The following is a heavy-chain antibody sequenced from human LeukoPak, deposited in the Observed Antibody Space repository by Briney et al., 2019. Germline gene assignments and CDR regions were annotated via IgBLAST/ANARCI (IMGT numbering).Heavy chain of an antibody. D-gene: IGHD6-13*01. CDR3: ARDTSTSQKLVAAFDY. CDR2: VSSSSDLK. J-gene: IGHJ4*02. CDR1: GFTFSEHY. Sequence: GGSLRLSCAASGFTFSEHYMDWARQAPGAGLEWVVYVSSSSDLKYYADSVKGRFTISRDNAKNSLYLQMKSLRVEDTAIYYCARDTSTSQKLVAAFDYWGQGTLVTVSS. V-gene: IGHV3-11*06.